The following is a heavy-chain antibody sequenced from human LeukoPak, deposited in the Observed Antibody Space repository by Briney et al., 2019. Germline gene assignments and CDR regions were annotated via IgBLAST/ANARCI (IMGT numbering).Heavy chain of an antibody. CDR2: INPNSGGT. CDR3: ARSGLADYFDY. Sequence: ASVKVSCKASGYTFTGYYMHWVRQAPGQGLEWVGWINPNSGGTNYAQKFQGRVTMTRDTSISTAYMELNRLRSGDTAVYYCARSGLADYFDYWGQGTLVTVSS. V-gene: IGHV1-2*02. D-gene: IGHD1-26*01. CDR1: GYTFTGYY. J-gene: IGHJ4*02.